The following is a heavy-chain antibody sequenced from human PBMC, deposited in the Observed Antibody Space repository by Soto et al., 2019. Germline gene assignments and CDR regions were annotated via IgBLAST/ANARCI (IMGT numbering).Heavy chain of an antibody. CDR3: ARDTGRGYSSSSFFDY. J-gene: IGHJ4*02. V-gene: IGHV4-59*11. D-gene: IGHD6-6*01. CDR1: GGSIRSHY. Sequence: ETLSLTCTVAGGSIRSHYWIWTRQPPGKGLEWIGYIYYSGSTNYNPSLKSRVTISVDTSKNQFSLKLSSVTAADTAVYYCARDTGRGYSSSSFFDYWGQGTLVTVS. CDR2: IYYSGST.